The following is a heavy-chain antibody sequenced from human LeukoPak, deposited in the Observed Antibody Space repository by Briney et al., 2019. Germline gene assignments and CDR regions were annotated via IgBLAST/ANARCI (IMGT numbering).Heavy chain of an antibody. CDR1: GFTFDDYA. D-gene: IGHD1-1*01. V-gene: IGHV3-9*01. CDR2: ISWNSGSI. Sequence: PGRSLRLSCAASGFTFDDYAMHWVRQAPGKGLEWVSGISWNSGSIGYADSVKGRFTISRDNAKNSLYLQMNSLRAEDTALYYCAKDIGTRHTFYYYYMDVWGKGTTVTVSS. CDR3: AKDIGTRHTFYYYYMDV. J-gene: IGHJ6*03.